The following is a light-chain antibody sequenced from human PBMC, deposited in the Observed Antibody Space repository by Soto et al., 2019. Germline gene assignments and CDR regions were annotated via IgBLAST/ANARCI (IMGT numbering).Light chain of an antibody. J-gene: IGKJ4*01. CDR3: QHYQRYPPS. Sequence: DIPMTQSPSSLSASVGDRVTITCRASHPININLVWFQQKPGKAPKSLIYAATNLQSGVPSRFSGSGGGTDFSLTISSLQPEDVATYYCQHYQRYPPSFGGGTKLEIE. CDR1: HPININ. CDR2: AAT. V-gene: IGKV1-16*01.